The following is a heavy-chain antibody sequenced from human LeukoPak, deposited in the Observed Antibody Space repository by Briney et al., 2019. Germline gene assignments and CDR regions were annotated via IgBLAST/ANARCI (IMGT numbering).Heavy chain of an antibody. Sequence: PGGSLRLSCAASGFTFSSYAMHWVRQAPGKGLEWVAVISYDGSNKYYADSVKGRFAISRDNSKNTLYLQMNSLRAEDTAVYYCARDLWGQWPVGYFDYWGQGTLVTVSS. V-gene: IGHV3-30*09. CDR3: ARDLWGQWPVGYFDY. CDR2: ISYDGSNK. D-gene: IGHD6-19*01. J-gene: IGHJ4*02. CDR1: GFTFSSYA.